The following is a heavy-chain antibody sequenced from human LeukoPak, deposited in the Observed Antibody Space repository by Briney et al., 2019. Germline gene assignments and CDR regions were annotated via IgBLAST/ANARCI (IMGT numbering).Heavy chain of an antibody. CDR3: VRQRFRVVESNSAFNV. J-gene: IGHJ3*01. Sequence: GESLKISCKGSGYSFSSYWIIWVRQMPGKGLEWMAKIDPSDSYTHYNPSFHGHVTVSADKSINTAYLQWGSLKASDSAIYYCVRQRFRVVESNSAFNVWGQGTMVTVSS. CDR1: GYSFSSYW. V-gene: IGHV5-10-1*01. D-gene: IGHD3-22*01. CDR2: IDPSDSYT.